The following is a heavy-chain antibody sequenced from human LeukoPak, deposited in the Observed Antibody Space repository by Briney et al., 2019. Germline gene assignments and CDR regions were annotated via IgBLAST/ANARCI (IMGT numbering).Heavy chain of an antibody. CDR3: ARDGDHSCSSLSWFDP. V-gene: IGHV1-46*01. CDR2: INPSAGIT. D-gene: IGHD6-6*01. Sequence: ASVKVSCKASGYSFTSYYMHWVRQAPGHGLEWMGIINPSAGITTYAQKFQGRVTMTRDMSTSTVYMELSSLRSEDTAVYYCARDGDHSCSSLSWFDPWGQGTLVTVSS. CDR1: GYSFTSYY. J-gene: IGHJ5*02.